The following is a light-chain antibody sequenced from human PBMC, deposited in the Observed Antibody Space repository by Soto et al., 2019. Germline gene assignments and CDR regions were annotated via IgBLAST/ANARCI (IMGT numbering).Light chain of an antibody. CDR2: SDS. J-gene: IGLJ3*02. V-gene: IGLV1-47*02. CDR3: ATWDASLSGRV. Sequence: QSVLTQPPSASGTPGQRVTISCSGSTSNIGSNFVFWYQQLPGTAPKLPIYSDSQRPSGVPDRVSGSKSGTSASLAISGLRSEDEADYYCATWDASLSGRVFGGGTKLTVL. CDR1: TSNIGSNF.